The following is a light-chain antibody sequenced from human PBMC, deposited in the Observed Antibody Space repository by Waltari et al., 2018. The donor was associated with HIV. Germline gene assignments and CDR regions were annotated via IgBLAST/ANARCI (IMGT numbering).Light chain of an antibody. J-gene: IGLJ3*02. CDR3: NSYTKNNTWV. Sequence: QSALTQPASVSGSPGQSITISCTGTSSDVGGQNYVSWYQQYPGKAPKLMIYEVSNRPSGVSNRFSGSKSVSTASLTISGLQAEDEADYYCNSYTKNNTWVFGGGTKLTVL. V-gene: IGLV2-14*01. CDR2: EVS. CDR1: SSDVGGQNY.